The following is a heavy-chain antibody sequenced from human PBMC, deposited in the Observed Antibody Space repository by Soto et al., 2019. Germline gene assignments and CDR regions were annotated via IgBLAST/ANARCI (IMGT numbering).Heavy chain of an antibody. Sequence: PSETLSLTCTVSGGSISSGGYYWSWIRQPPGKGLEWIGYIYYSGSTNYNPSLKSRVTISVDTSKNQFSLKLSSVTAADTAVYYCARVTYYYDSSGYRPLYYFDYWGQGTLVTVS. V-gene: IGHV4-61*08. CDR1: GGSISSGGYY. CDR2: IYYSGST. J-gene: IGHJ4*02. D-gene: IGHD3-22*01. CDR3: ARVTYYYDSSGYRPLYYFDY.